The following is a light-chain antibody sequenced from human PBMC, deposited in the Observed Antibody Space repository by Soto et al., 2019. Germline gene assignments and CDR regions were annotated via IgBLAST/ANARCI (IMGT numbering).Light chain of an antibody. Sequence: EIVMTQSPATLSVSPGERATLSCRASHSVRSSLAWYQQKPGQAPRLLIHGASTRATGIPGRFSGSGSGTEFTLIISSLQSEDFAVYYCQQYSIWRTFGQGTKVGIK. J-gene: IGKJ1*01. CDR3: QQYSIWRT. CDR2: GAS. V-gene: IGKV3-15*01. CDR1: HSVRSS.